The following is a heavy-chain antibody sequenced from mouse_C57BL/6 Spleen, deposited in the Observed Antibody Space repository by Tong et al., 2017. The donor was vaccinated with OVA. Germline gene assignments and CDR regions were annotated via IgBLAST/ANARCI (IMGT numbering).Heavy chain of an antibody. V-gene: IGHV10-3*01. CDR1: GFTFNTYA. CDR3: VRGLTWFAY. J-gene: IGHJ3*01. Sequence: EVQLQESGGGLVQPKGSLKLSCAASGFTFNTYAMHWVRQAPGKGLEWVARIRSKSNNYATYYADSVKDRFTISRDDSESMLYLQMNNLKTEDTAMYYCVRGLTWFAYWGQGTLVTVSA. CDR2: IRSKSNNYAT.